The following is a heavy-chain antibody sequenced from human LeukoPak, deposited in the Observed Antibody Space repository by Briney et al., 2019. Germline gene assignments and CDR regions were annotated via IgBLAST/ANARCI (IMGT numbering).Heavy chain of an antibody. V-gene: IGHV1-46*01. CDR3: ATMTGGGWFDP. J-gene: IGHJ5*02. CDR2: INPNGGRT. D-gene: IGHD1-14*01. CDR1: ENTFTNYY. Sequence: ASVKVSCKASENTFTNYYMHWVRQAPGQGLEWLGLINPNGGRTSYAQNFQGRVTMTRDTSTTTVYLELSSLRSEDTAVYYCATMTGGGWFDPWGQGTLVTVSS.